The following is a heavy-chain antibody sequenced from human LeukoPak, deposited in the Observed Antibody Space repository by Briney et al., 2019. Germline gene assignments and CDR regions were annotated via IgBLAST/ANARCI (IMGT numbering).Heavy chain of an antibody. V-gene: IGHV3-74*01. J-gene: IGHJ5*02. CDR2: INTDGSST. CDR3: ARGSSSRRANWFDP. D-gene: IGHD6-13*01. CDR1: GFTFSSYW. Sequence: PGGSLRLSCAASGFTFSSYWMHWVRQAPGKGLVWVSRINTDGSSTSYADSVKGRFTISRDNAKNTLYLQMNSLRAEDTAVYYCARGSSSRRANWFDPWGQGTLVTVSS.